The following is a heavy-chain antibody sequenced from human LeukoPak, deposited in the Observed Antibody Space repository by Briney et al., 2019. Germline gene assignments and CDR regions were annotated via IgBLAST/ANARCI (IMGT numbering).Heavy chain of an antibody. J-gene: IGHJ3*02. CDR3: ARGMTMVRGVIIGFGFDI. CDR1: GFTFNTYW. D-gene: IGHD3-10*01. V-gene: IGHV3-7*04. Sequence: GGSLRLSCAAFGFTFNTYWMSWVRKAPGKGLEWVANIKPDGSEKYYVDSVKGLFTISRDNAKNSLYLQMNSLRAEDTAVYYCARGMTMVRGVIIGFGFDIWGQGTMVTVSS. CDR2: IKPDGSEK.